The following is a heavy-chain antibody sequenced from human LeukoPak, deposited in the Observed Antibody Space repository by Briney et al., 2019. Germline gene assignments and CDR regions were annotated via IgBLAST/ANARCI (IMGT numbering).Heavy chain of an antibody. D-gene: IGHD5-12*01. CDR1: GYTFTGYY. J-gene: IGHJ4*02. Sequence: ASVKVSCKASGYTFTGYYMHWVRQAPGQGLEWMGWINPNSGGTNYAQKFQGRVTMTRDTSTSTAYMELSRLRSDDTAVYYCARDQGQTGRSSLHYIVATNNGYWGQGTLVTVSS. V-gene: IGHV1-2*02. CDR3: ARDQGQTGRSSLHYIVATNNGY. CDR2: INPNSGGT.